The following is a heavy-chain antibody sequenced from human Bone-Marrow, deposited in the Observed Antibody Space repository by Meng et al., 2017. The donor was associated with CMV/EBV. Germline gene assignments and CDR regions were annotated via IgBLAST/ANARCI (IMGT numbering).Heavy chain of an antibody. J-gene: IGHJ4*02. CDR2: IYSGGNT. CDR1: GFTFSNAW. D-gene: IGHD2-8*02. Sequence: GESLKISCEASGFTFSNAWMSWVRQAPGKGLEWVSIIYSGGNTYYVDSVRGRFTVYRDISKNTLYLQMDGLGAEDTALYYCATRDFAWSHGDFVYWGQGTLVTVTS. V-gene: IGHV3-53*01. CDR3: ATRDFAWSHGDFVY.